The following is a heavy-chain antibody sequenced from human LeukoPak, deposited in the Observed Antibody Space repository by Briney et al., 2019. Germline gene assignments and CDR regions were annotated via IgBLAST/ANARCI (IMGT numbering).Heavy chain of an antibody. CDR2: ISYDGSNK. J-gene: IGHJ6*02. Sequence: GGSLRLSCAASGFTFTSYGMHWVRQAPGKGLEWVAVISYDGSNKYYADSVKGRFTISRDNSKNTLYLQMNSLRAEDTAVYYCANSITRWYGYYGMDVWGQGTTVTVSS. D-gene: IGHD6-13*01. CDR1: GFTFTSYG. CDR3: ANSITRWYGYYGMDV. V-gene: IGHV3-30*18.